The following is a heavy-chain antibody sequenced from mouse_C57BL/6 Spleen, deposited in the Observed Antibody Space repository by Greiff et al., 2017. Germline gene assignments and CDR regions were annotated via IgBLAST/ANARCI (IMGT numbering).Heavy chain of an antibody. V-gene: IGHV5-12*01. Sequence: VMLVESGGGLVQPGGSLKLSCAASGFTFSDYYMYWVRQTPEKRLEWVAYISNGGGSTYYPGTVKGRFTISRDNAKNTLYLQMSRLKSEDTAMYYCARRGNYAMDYWGQGTSVTVSS. CDR1: GFTFSDYY. CDR3: ARRGNYAMDY. CDR2: ISNGGGST. J-gene: IGHJ4*01.